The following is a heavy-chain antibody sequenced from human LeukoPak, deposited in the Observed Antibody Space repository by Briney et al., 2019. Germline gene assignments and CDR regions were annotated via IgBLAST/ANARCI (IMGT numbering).Heavy chain of an antibody. D-gene: IGHD3-22*01. V-gene: IGHV4-4*09. CDR2: GST. CDR1: GDSITNHY. J-gene: IGHJ1*01. CDR3: ASPRGDDSGGYYTWYFHH. Sequence: SETLSLTCIVSGDSITNHYWSLIRRPPGKGLEWIGSGSTYYNPSLKSRVTISVDTSKNQFSLKLSSVTAADTAVYFCASPRGDDSGGYYTWYFHHWGQGILVTVSS.